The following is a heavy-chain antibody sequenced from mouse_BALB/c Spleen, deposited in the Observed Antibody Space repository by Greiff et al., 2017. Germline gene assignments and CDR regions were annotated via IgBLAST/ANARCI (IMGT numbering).Heavy chain of an antibody. D-gene: IGHD2-10*01. CDR2: ISSGGGST. CDR1: GFAFSSYD. J-gene: IGHJ4*01. CDR3: ASPSYYGNYGYAMDY. V-gene: IGHV5-12-1*01. Sequence: EVQLVESGGGLVKPGGSLKLSCAASGFAFSSYDMSWVRQTPEKRLEWVAYISSGGGSTYYPDTVKGRFTISRDNAKNTLYLQMSSLKSEDTAMYYCASPSYYGNYGYAMDYWGQGTSVTVAS.